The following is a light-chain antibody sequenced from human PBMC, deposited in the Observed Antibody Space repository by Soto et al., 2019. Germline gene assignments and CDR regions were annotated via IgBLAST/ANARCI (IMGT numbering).Light chain of an antibody. V-gene: IGKV3-20*01. J-gene: IGKJ4*01. CDR2: GAS. CDR1: QSVSSSY. CDR3: QQYDISPVT. Sequence: EIVLTQSPGTLSLSPGERATLSCRASQSVSSSYLAWYQQKPGQAPRLLIYGASIRATGIPDRFSGSGSGTDFTLTISRLEPEDFAVYYCQQYDISPVTFGGGTKVEIK.